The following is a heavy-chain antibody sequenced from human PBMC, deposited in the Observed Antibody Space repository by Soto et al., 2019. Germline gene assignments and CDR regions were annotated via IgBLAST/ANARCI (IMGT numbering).Heavy chain of an antibody. CDR3: AREGDAFGAPFDY. V-gene: IGHV4-30-4*01. J-gene: IGHJ4*02. Sequence: QVQLQESGPGLVKPSQTLSLTCTVSGVSVSSDDYFWSWIRQPPGKGLEWIGYIHHPGSTHYNPSLKSRVTISVDTAKNEFSLQLSSVTAADTAVYYCAREGDAFGAPFDYWGQGTLVTVSS. CDR2: IHHPGST. D-gene: IGHD3-10*01. CDR1: GVSVSSDDYF.